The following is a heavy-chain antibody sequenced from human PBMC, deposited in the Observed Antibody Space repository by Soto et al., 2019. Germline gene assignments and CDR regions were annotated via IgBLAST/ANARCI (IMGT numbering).Heavy chain of an antibody. V-gene: IGHV3-30*18. Sequence: ESGGGVVQPGRSLRLSCAASGFTFSSYGMHWVRQAPGKGLEWVAVISYDGSNKYYADSVKGRFTISRNNSKNTLYLQMNSWRAEDKAGYFCAKAPSLVYGSGSHLRFYYYSMDVWREGTTVTVPS. CDR2: ISYDGSNK. D-gene: IGHD3-10*01. CDR3: AKAPSLVYGSGSHLRFYYYSMDV. CDR1: GFTFSSYG. J-gene: IGHJ6*04.